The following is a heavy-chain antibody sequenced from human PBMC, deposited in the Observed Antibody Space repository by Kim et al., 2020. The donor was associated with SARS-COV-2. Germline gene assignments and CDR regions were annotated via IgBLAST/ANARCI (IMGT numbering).Heavy chain of an antibody. Sequence: ASVKVSCKASGYTFTSYAMHWVRQAPGQRLEWMGWINAGNGNTKYSQKFQGRVTITRDTSASTAYMELSSLRSEDTAVYYCARRGGYGDYDYYYGMDVWGQGTTVTVSS. J-gene: IGHJ6*02. CDR2: INAGNGNT. D-gene: IGHD4-17*01. CDR1: GYTFTSYA. V-gene: IGHV1-3*01. CDR3: ARRGGYGDYDYYYGMDV.